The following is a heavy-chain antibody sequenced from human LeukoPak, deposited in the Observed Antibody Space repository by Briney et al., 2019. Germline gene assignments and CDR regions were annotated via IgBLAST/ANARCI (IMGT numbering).Heavy chain of an antibody. CDR3: ARVLYSWNDVVDY. J-gene: IGHJ4*02. CDR1: GFTFSSYW. Sequence: GGSLRLSCAASGFTFSSYWMHWVRQAPGKGLVWVSRISSDGDTTNYADSVKGRFTISRDNAKNTLYLQMNSLTAEDTAVYYCARVLYSWNDVVDYWGQGTLVTVSS. CDR2: ISSDGDTT. V-gene: IGHV3-74*01. D-gene: IGHD1-20*01.